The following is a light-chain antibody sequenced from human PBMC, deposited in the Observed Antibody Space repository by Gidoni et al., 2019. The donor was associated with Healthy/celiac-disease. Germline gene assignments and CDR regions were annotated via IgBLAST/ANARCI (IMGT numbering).Light chain of an antibody. J-gene: IGKJ1*01. CDR2: AAS. CDR3: QQSQGTPWT. V-gene: IGKV1-39*01. CDR1: QSLDRF. Sequence: DVQMTQSPSSLSATVGDRVTITCRASQSLDRFLNWYQQIPGKAPKLLIYAASTLQSGVPSSFSGSGSGTQFTLTIISLHPEDSATYFCQQSQGTPWTFXXXTKVEIK.